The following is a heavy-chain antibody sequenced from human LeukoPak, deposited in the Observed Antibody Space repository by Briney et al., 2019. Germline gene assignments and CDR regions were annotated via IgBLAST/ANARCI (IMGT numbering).Heavy chain of an antibody. J-gene: IGHJ6*03. V-gene: IGHV4-39*01. CDR2: IYYSGST. Sequence: SETLSLTCTVSGGSISSSSYYWGWIRQPPGKGLEWIGSIYYSGSTYYNPSLKSRVTISVDTSKNQFSLKLSSVTAADTAVYYCAGHVSGWYGVYYYYMDVWGKGTTVTVSS. D-gene: IGHD6-19*01. CDR1: GGSISSSSYY. CDR3: AGHVSGWYGVYYYYMDV.